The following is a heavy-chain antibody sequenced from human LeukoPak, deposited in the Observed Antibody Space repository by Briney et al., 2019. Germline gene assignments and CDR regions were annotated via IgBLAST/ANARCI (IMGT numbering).Heavy chain of an antibody. CDR1: GYTFTSYG. D-gene: IGHD3-16*02. CDR2: ITAYNGNT. CDR3: AKDFGGAGSYRCPFDY. Sequence: ASVKVSCKASGYTFTSYGISWVRQAPGQGLEWMGWITAYNGNTNYAQKLQGRVTMTTDTSTSTAYMELRSLRSDDTAVYYCAKDFGGAGSYRCPFDYWGQGTLVTVSS. V-gene: IGHV1-18*01. J-gene: IGHJ4*02.